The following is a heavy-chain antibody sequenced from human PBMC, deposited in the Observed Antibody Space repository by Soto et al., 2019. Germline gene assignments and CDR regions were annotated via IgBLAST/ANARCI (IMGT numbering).Heavy chain of an antibody. V-gene: IGHV1-18*01. CDR3: AMVDVYVTHRTQDV. Sequence: QVQLVQSGAEVKNPGASVKVSCKASGYSFTRYGIGWARQAPGQGLEWMGWINAYNGNTNYAQNLQGRLTLPTDTSTTTAYMELRRLRSNDTAIYYCAMVDVYVTHRTQDVWCQGTTVTVS. J-gene: IGHJ6*02. CDR1: GYSFTRYG. D-gene: IGHD3-16*01. CDR2: INAYNGNT.